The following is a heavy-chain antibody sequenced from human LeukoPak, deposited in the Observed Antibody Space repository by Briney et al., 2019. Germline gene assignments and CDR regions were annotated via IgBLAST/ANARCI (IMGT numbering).Heavy chain of an antibody. D-gene: IGHD3-10*01. V-gene: IGHV4-39*07. J-gene: IGHJ4*02. CDR1: GGSISSSSYY. Sequence: SETLSLTCTVSGGSISSSSYYWGWIRQPPGKGLEWIGSIYYSWSTYYNPSLKSRVTISVDTSKNQFSLKLSSVTAADTAVYYCARDSPLNMVRGDYWGQGTLVTVSS. CDR3: ARDSPLNMVRGDY. CDR2: IYYSWST.